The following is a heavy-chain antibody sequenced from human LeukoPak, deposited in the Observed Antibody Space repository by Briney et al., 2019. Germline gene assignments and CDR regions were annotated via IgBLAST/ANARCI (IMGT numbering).Heavy chain of an antibody. CDR1: GGSISSYY. CDR3: ARDISLVRGVPESY. CDR2: IYYSGST. J-gene: IGHJ4*02. D-gene: IGHD3-10*01. Sequence: PSETLSLTCTVSGGSISSYYWSWIRQPPGKGLEWIGYIYYSGSTNYNPSLKSRVTISVDTSKNQFSLKLSSVTAADTAVYYCARDISLVRGVPESYWGQGTLVTVSS. V-gene: IGHV4-59*12.